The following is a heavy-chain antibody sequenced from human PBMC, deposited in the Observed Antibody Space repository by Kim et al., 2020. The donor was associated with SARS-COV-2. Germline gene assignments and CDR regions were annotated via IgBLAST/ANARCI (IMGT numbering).Heavy chain of an antibody. CDR1: GGSVSSGSYF. CDR2: IHYSGST. J-gene: IGHJ4*02. V-gene: IGHV4-61*01. Sequence: SETLSLTCTVSGGSVSSGSYFWSWIRQPPGKGLEWIAYIHYSGSTESNSSLKSRVAISLDTSMNQFSLKMNSVTAADSAVYFCARGKWGSVDCDSWGQGTLVTVSS. D-gene: IGHD1-26*01. CDR3: ARGKWGSVDCDS.